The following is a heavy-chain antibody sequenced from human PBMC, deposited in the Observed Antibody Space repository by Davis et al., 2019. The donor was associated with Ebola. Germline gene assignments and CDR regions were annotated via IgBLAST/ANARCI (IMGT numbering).Heavy chain of an antibody. V-gene: IGHV4-59*01. CDR1: GASISSYY. D-gene: IGHD3-22*01. J-gene: IGHJ2*01. Sequence: MPSETLSLTCSVSGASISSYYWRWIRQPPGKGLEWIGYIYYSGSTNYNPSLKSRVTISVETSKNQFSLKLSSVTAADTAVYYCARAAGLYYYDSSGYYSRGGYFDLWGRGTLVTVSS. CDR3: ARAAGLYYYDSSGYYSRGGYFDL. CDR2: IYYSGST.